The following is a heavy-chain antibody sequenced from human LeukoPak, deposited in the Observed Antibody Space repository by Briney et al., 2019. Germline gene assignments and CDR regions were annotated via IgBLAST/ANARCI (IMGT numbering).Heavy chain of an antibody. J-gene: IGHJ2*01. D-gene: IGHD3-22*01. CDR1: GYTFTSYG. Sequence: GASVKVSCKASGYTFTSYGISWVRQAPGQGLEWMGWISAHNGNTNYAQKLQGRVTMTTDTSTSTAYMELRSLRSDDTAVYYGAREMKYYYDSSGYPYWYFDLWGRGTLVTVSS. CDR2: ISAHNGNT. CDR3: AREMKYYYDSSGYPYWYFDL. V-gene: IGHV1-18*01.